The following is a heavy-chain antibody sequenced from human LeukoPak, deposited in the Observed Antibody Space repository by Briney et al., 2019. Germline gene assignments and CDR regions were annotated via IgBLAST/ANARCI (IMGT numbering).Heavy chain of an antibody. D-gene: IGHD6-19*01. Sequence: ASVKVSCKASGYTFTGYYMHWVPQAPGQGLERMGWINPNSGGTNYAQKFQGRVTMTRDTSISTAYMELSRLRSDDTAVYYCARGTPGYSSGWDNWFDPWGQGTLVTVSS. CDR2: INPNSGGT. J-gene: IGHJ5*02. CDR3: ARGTPGYSSGWDNWFDP. V-gene: IGHV1-2*02. CDR1: GYTFTGYY.